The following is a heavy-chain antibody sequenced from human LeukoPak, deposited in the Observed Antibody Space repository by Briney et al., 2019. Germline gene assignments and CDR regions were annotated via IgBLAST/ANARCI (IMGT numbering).Heavy chain of an antibody. CDR2: IYPGDSDT. CDR1: GYSFTSYW. D-gene: IGHD3-10*02. V-gene: IGHV5-51*01. J-gene: IGHJ5*02. CDR3: ARLPTGGDYHVPINWFDP. Sequence: GESLKISCKGSGYSFTSYWNGWVRQMPGKGLEWMGIIYPGDSDTRYSPSFQGQVTISADKSISTAYLQWSSLKASDTAMYYCARLPTGGDYHVPINWFDPWGQGTLVTVSS.